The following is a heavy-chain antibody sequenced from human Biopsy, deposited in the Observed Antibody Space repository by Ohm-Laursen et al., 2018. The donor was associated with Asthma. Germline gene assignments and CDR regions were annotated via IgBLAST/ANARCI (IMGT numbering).Heavy chain of an antibody. CDR2: ILTKFDIT. V-gene: IGHV1-69*02. CDR1: DYIFPRYY. Sequence: SSVKVSCKASDYIFPRYYISWVRQAPGHGLEWMGTILTKFDITSYAEKFQGRVTITADKSTSTTYMELSRLRSEDTAVYYCARSYDTDSYPVLVLDHWGQGTLVAVSS. CDR3: ARSYDTDSYPVLVLDH. D-gene: IGHD3-22*01. J-gene: IGHJ4*02.